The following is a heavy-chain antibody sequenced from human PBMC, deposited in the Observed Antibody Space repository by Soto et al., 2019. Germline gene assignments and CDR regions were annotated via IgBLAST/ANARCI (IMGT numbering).Heavy chain of an antibody. D-gene: IGHD6-13*01. CDR2: IYYSGST. V-gene: IGHV4-59*01. CDR1: GGSISSYY. Sequence: SETLSLTCTVSGGSISSYYWSWIRQPPGKGLEWIGYIYYSGSTNYNPSLKSRVTISVDTSKNQFSLKLSSVTAADTAVYYCAREGAAGLPYYYYGMDAWGQGTTVTVSS. CDR3: AREGAAGLPYYYYGMDA. J-gene: IGHJ6*02.